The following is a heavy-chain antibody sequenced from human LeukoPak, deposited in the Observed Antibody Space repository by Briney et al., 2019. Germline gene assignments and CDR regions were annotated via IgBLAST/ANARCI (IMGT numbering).Heavy chain of an antibody. CDR1: GYSSAIYW. J-gene: IGHJ4*02. V-gene: IGHV5-51*01. CDR2: IYPVDSDT. CDR3: ARQWGDCSSTSCYSAY. D-gene: IGHD2-2*01. Sequence: GESLKISFKGSGYSSAIYWSAWVGQMPGKGREWMGIIYPVDSDTRYSPSFKGQVTMSADKSITTANLQSSSLQASDPAIYYCARQWGDCSSTSCYSAYWGQGTLVTVSS.